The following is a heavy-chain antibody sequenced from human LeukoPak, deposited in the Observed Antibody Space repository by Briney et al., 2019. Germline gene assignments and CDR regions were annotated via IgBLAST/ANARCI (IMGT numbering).Heavy chain of an antibody. CDR1: GFTFSSYG. D-gene: IGHD6-19*01. J-gene: IGHJ4*02. CDR2: ISYDGSNK. V-gene: IGHV3-30*03. CDR3: AIDSYSSGSYFDY. Sequence: GRSLRLSCAASGFTFSSYGMHWVRQAPGKGLEWVAVISYDGSNKYYADSVKGRFTISRDNSKNTLYLQMNSLRAEDTAVYYCAIDSYSSGSYFDYWGQGTLATVSS.